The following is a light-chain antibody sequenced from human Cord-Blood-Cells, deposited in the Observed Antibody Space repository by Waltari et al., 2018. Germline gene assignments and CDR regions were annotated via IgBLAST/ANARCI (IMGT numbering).Light chain of an antibody. CDR2: EVS. Sequence: QSALTQPASVSGSPGQSITISCTGTSSDAGGYNYVPWYQQPPGKAPKLMIYEVSNRPSGVSNRFSGSKSGNTASLTISGLQAEDEADYYCSSYTSSSTWVFGGGTKLTVL. CDR3: SSYTSSSTWV. V-gene: IGLV2-14*01. J-gene: IGLJ3*02. CDR1: SSDAGGYNY.